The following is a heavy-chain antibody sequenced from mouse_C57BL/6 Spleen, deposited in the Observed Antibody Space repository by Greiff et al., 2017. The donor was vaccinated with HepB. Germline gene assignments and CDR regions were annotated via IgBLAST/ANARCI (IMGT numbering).Heavy chain of an antibody. J-gene: IGHJ4*01. CDR2: IDPSDSYT. D-gene: IGHD1-1*02. CDR1: GYTFTSYW. V-gene: IGHV1-69*01. CDR3: ASGGNFYYYAMDY. Sequence: QVQLQQSGAELVMPGASVKLSCKASGYTFTSYWMHWVKQRPGQGLEWIGEIDPSDSYTNYNQKFKGKSTLTVDKSSSTAYMQLSSLTSEDSAVYYGASGGNFYYYAMDYWGQGTSVTVSS.